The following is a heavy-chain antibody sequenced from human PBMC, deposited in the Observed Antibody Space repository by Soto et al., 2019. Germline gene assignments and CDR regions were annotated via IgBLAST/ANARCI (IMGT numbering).Heavy chain of an antibody. Sequence: SVKVSCKASGGTFSSYAISWVRQAPGQGLEWMGGIIPIFGTANYAQKFQGRVTITADESTSTAYMELSSLRSEDTAVYYCARDFDYYGSGSYYNLGYWGQGTLVTVSS. J-gene: IGHJ4*02. CDR1: GGTFSSYA. D-gene: IGHD3-10*01. V-gene: IGHV1-69*13. CDR3: ARDFDYYGSGSYYNLGY. CDR2: IIPIFGTA.